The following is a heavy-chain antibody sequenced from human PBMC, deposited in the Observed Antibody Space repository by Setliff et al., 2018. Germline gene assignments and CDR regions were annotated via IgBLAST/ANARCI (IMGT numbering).Heavy chain of an antibody. V-gene: IGHV4-39*07. Sequence: LSLTCTVSGGSISSSSYYWGWIRQPPGKGLEWIGSPKYSGSTYYNPSLKSRVTISVDTSKNQFSLKLSSVTAADTAVYYCARDNNPGYRGYWGRFDYWGQGTLVTVSS. CDR3: ARDNNPGYRGYWGRFDY. D-gene: IGHD3-16*02. J-gene: IGHJ4*02. CDR2: PKYSGST. CDR1: GGSISSSSYY.